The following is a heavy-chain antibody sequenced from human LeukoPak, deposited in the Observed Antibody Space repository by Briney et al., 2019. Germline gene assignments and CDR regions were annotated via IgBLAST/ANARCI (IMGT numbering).Heavy chain of an antibody. J-gene: IGHJ4*02. CDR1: GFTFSSYA. CDR3: ARDESRRWLQLLDGGYFDY. CDR2: ISYDGSNK. D-gene: IGHD5-24*01. Sequence: GGSLRLSCAASGFTFSSYAMHWVRQAPGKGLEWVAVISYDGSNKYYADSVKGRFTISRDNSKNTLYLQMNSLRAEGTAVYYCARDESRRWLQLLDGGYFDYWGQGTLVTVSS. V-gene: IGHV3-30-3*01.